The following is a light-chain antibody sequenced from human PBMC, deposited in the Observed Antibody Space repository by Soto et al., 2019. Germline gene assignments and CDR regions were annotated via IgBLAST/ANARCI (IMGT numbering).Light chain of an antibody. J-gene: IGKJ2*01. CDR1: QSIFYSSNNKNY. V-gene: IGKV4-1*01. CDR2: WAS. CDR3: QQYYETPPYT. Sequence: DIVMTQSPDSLAVSLGERATINCKSSQSIFYSSNNKNYLAWYQQKPGHPTKLLIYWASTRESGVPDRFSGSGSGTDFTLTISSLQAEDVAVYYCQQYYETPPYTFGQGTKLEIK.